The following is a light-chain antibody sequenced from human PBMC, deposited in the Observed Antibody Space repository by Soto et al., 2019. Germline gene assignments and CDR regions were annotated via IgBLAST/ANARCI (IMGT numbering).Light chain of an antibody. CDR2: EVV. CDR1: KNDIGVYDF. V-gene: IGLV2-8*01. Sequence: QSVLTQPPSASGSPGQSVTISCTGTKNDIGVYDFVSWYQHHPGKAPRLIIYEVVQRPSGVPDRFSGSKSGNTASLTVSGLQAADEGDYFCKSYAGSNTYVFGRGTXV. J-gene: IGLJ1*01. CDR3: KSYAGSNTYV.